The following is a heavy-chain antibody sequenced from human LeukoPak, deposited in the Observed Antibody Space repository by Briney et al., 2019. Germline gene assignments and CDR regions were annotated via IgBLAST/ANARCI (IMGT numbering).Heavy chain of an antibody. Sequence: GASVKVSCKASGYTFTSYGISWVRQAPGQGLEWMGWISAYNGNTNYAQKLQGRVTITADESTSTAYMELSSLRSEDTAVYYCARGDYGSGSVTPHYYYYMDVWGKGTTVTVSS. CDR3: ARGDYGSGSVTPHYYYYMDV. CDR1: GYTFTSYG. J-gene: IGHJ6*03. V-gene: IGHV1-18*01. CDR2: ISAYNGNT. D-gene: IGHD3-10*01.